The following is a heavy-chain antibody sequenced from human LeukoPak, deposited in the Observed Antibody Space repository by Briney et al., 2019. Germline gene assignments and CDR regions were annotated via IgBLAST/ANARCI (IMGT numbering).Heavy chain of an antibody. V-gene: IGHV4-4*02. D-gene: IGHD3-10*01. CDR2: IYYSVTT. CDR3: ASTNYYGSGSYGS. Sequence: TSETLSLTCAVSGDSLSSNNWWGWVRQSPGKGLEWIGEIYYSVTTNYNPSFKSRVTVSMDSSKNQFSLKLTSMTAADTAVYYCASTNYYGSGSYGSWGQGTLVTVSS. J-gene: IGHJ4*02. CDR1: GDSLSSNNW.